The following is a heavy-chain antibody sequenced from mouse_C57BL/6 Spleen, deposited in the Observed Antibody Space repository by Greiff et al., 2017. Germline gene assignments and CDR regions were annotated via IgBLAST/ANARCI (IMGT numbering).Heavy chain of an antibody. CDR3: ARSGYDGYWFAY. V-gene: IGHV1-82*01. Sequence: QVQLKESGPELVKPGASVKISCKASGYAFSSSWMNWVKQRPGKGLEWIGRIYPGDGDTNYNGKFKGKATLTADKSSSTAYMQLSSLTSEDSAVYYCARSGYDGYWFAYWGQGTLVTVSA. D-gene: IGHD2-3*01. CDR1: GYAFSSSW. J-gene: IGHJ3*01. CDR2: IYPGDGDT.